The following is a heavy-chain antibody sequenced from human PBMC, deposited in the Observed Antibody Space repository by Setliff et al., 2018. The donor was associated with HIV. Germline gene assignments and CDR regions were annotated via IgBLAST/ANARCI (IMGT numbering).Heavy chain of an antibody. CDR2: ISSSSSYI. J-gene: IGHJ4*02. CDR3: ARDFSTYYSIDS. Sequence: LRLSCAASGFTFSNYKMIWVRQAPGKGLEWVSSISSSSSYIFYTDSVNGRFTISRDNAKNSLYLQMNSLRAEDTAVYFCARDFSTYYSIDSWGQGTLVTVSS. CDR1: GFTFSNYK. V-gene: IGHV3-21*06. D-gene: IGHD3-22*01.